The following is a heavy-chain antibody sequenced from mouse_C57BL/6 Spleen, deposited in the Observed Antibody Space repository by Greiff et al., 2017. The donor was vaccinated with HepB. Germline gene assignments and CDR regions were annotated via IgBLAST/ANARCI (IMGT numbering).Heavy chain of an antibody. CDR3: ARHGESPMDY. CDR1: GFTFSSYG. V-gene: IGHV5-6*02. Sequence: DVKLVESGGDFVKPGGSLKLSCAASGFTFSSYGMSWVRQTPDKRLEWVATISSGGSYTYYPDSVKGRFTISRDNAKNTLYLQMSSLKSEDTAMYYCARHGESPMDYWGQGTSVTVSS. CDR2: ISSGGSYT. J-gene: IGHJ4*01.